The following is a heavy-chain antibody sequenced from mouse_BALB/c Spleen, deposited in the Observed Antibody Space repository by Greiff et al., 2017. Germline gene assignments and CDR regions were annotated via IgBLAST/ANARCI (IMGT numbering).Heavy chain of an antibody. V-gene: IGHV3-6*02. Sequence: DVQLQESGPGLVKPSQSLSLTCSVTGYSITSGYYWNWIRQFPGNKLEWMGYISYDGSNNYNPSLKNRISITRDTSKNQFFLKLNSVTTEDTATYYCASDRHRGYYYAMDYWGQGTSVTVSS. CDR1: GYSITSGYY. CDR3: ASDRHRGYYYAMDY. CDR2: ISYDGSN. J-gene: IGHJ4*01.